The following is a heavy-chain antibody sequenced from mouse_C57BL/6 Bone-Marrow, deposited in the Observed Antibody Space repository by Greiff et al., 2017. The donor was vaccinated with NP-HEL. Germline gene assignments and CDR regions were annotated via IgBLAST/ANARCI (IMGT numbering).Heavy chain of an antibody. Sequence: QVQLQQPGAELVKPGASVKLSCKASGYTFTSYWMHWVKQRPGQGLEWIGMIHPNSGSTNYNEKFKSKATLTVDKSSSTAYMQLSSLTSEDSAVYYCAREDTKEYFDDWGQGTTLTVSS. CDR1: GYTFTSYW. CDR2: IHPNSGST. V-gene: IGHV1-64*01. J-gene: IGHJ2*01. D-gene: IGHD1-1*01. CDR3: AREDTKEYFDD.